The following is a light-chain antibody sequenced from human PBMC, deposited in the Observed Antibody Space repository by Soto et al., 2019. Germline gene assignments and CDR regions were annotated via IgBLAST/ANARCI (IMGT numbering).Light chain of an antibody. CDR3: QQYKYYWT. J-gene: IGKJ1*01. CDR1: QTLNDW. V-gene: IGKV1-5*03. Sequence: DIQMTQSPSTLSASVGDRVTITCRASQTLNDWLAWYQHKPGQGPKPLIYATSKLETGVPPRFSGSGSWTEFTLTINGLQPDDSATYFCQQYKYYWTFGQGTKVEVK. CDR2: ATS.